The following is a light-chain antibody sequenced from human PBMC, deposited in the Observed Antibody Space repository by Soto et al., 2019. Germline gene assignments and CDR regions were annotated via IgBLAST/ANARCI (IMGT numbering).Light chain of an antibody. V-gene: IGKV3-15*01. Sequence: MTQSPSSLSASVGDRLTITCRTSQSVSIKLAWYQQKPGQAPRLLIYDTSNRATGIPARFSGSGSGTEFTLTISSLQSEDFAVYYCQQYNNWPPITFGQGTRLEIK. CDR2: DTS. CDR3: QQYNNWPPIT. J-gene: IGKJ5*01. CDR1: QSVSIK.